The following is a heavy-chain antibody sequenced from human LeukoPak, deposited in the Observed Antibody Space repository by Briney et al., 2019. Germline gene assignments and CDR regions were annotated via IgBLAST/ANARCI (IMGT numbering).Heavy chain of an antibody. V-gene: IGHV3-23*01. Sequence: GGSLRLSCAASEFTFSNYAMSWVRQAPGKGLEWVSGTSGGGGDTSYADSVKGRFTISRDNSKNTLYLHMNSLRAEDTAVYYCARGAFYSSGWYVGDYWGQGTLVTVSS. J-gene: IGHJ4*02. CDR1: EFTFSNYA. CDR3: ARGAFYSSGWYVGDY. CDR2: TSGGGGDT. D-gene: IGHD6-19*01.